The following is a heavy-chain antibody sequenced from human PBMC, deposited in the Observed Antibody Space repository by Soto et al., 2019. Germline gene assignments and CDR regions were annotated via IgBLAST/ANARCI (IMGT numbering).Heavy chain of an antibody. D-gene: IGHD4-4*01. J-gene: IGHJ4*02. V-gene: IGHV3-66*01. CDR1: GFTVSSKY. CDR3: ARGGDDYSNY. CDR2: IYSDGST. Sequence: EVQLVESGGGLVQTGGSLRLSCAVSGFTVSSKYMNWVRQTPGKGLEWVSVIYSDGSTYYADSVKGRFTISRDNSKNTLYLQMNSLRAEDTAVYYCARGGDDYSNYWGQGTLVTVSS.